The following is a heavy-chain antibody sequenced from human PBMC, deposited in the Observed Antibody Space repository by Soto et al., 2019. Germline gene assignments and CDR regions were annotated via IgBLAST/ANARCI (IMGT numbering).Heavy chain of an antibody. CDR3: AHRVLLTVFGLVTTTAIYFDF. D-gene: IGHD3-3*01. CDR2: IYWDDDK. CDR1: GFSLTTSGVG. J-gene: IGHJ4*02. V-gene: IGHV2-5*02. Sequence: QIILNESGPTVVRPTETLTLTCRFSGFSLTTSGVGVGWIRQSPGKAPEWLALIYWDDDKRYSASLKSRLTITKDTSKNQVVLTVSDLDLTDTATYYCAHRVLLTVFGLVTTTAIYFDFWGQGTPVAVSS.